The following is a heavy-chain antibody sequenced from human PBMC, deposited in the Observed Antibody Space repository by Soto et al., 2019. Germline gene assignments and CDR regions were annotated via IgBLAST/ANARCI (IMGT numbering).Heavy chain of an antibody. CDR3: ARDSGYSPISFDY. J-gene: IGHJ4*02. CDR2: IYYSGST. Sequence: SETLSLTCTVSGGSISSGCYYWSWIRQHPGKGLEWIGYIYYSGSTYYNPSLKSRVTISVDTSKNQFSLKLSSVTAAETAVYKCARDSGYSPISFDYWGQETLVTVSS. D-gene: IGHD3-22*01. V-gene: IGHV4-31*03. CDR1: GGSISSGCYY.